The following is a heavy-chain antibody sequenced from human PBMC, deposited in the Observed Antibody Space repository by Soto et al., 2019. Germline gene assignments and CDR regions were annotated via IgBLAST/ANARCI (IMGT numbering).Heavy chain of an antibody. CDR3: ARVVLGVDTAMVTGLTYYYYYMDV. D-gene: IGHD5-18*01. CDR1: GGSFSGYY. CDR2: INHSGST. Sequence: PSETLSLTCAVYGGSFSGYYWSWIRQPPGKGLEWIGEINHSGSTNYNPSLKSRVTISVDTSKNQFSLKLSSVTAADTAVYYCARVVLGVDTAMVTGLTYYYYYMDVWDKGTTVTVSS. V-gene: IGHV4-34*01. J-gene: IGHJ6*03.